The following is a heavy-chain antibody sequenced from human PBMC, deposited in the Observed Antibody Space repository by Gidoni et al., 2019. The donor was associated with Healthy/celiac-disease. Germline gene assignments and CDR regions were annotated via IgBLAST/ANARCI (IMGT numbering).Heavy chain of an antibody. Sequence: QVQLQQWGAGLLKPSETLSLTCAVYGGSFSGYYWSGIRQPPGKGLEWIGEINHSGSTNYNPSLKSRVTISVDTSKNQFSLKLSSVTAADTAVYYCARGRSGGSGYYRGYFQHWGQGTLVTVSS. CDR2: INHSGST. V-gene: IGHV4-34*01. CDR3: ARGRSGGSGYYRGYFQH. J-gene: IGHJ1*01. D-gene: IGHD3-22*01. CDR1: GGSFSGYY.